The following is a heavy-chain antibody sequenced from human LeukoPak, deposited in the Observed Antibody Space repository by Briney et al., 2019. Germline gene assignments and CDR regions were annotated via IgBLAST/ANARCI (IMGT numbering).Heavy chain of an antibody. V-gene: IGHV3-23*01. CDR1: GFTFSSYA. J-gene: IGHJ6*02. CDR3: AKDRVAAAGLYYYGMDV. Sequence: PGGSLRLSCAASGFTFSSYARGWVRQTPGKGLEWVSCISSSGVNTYYADSVEGRFTISRDKSKNTLYLQMNSLRAEDTAVYYCAKDRVAAAGLYYYGMDVWGQGTTVTVSS. CDR2: ISSSGVNT. D-gene: IGHD6-13*01.